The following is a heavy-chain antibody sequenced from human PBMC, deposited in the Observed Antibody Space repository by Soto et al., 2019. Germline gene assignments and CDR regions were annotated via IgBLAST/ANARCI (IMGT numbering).Heavy chain of an antibody. CDR3: ARDIAAAPLFFDY. J-gene: IGHJ4*02. D-gene: IGHD6-13*01. CDR1: GGSISRYY. V-gene: IGHV4-59*01. CDR2: IYYSGST. Sequence: GPVLSSETLSLTCTVSGGSISRYYWNWIRQPPGEGLEWIGYIYYSGSTNYNTSLKSRVTISLDTSKNQFSLKLSSVTAADTAVYYCARDIAAAPLFFDYWGQGALVTVSS.